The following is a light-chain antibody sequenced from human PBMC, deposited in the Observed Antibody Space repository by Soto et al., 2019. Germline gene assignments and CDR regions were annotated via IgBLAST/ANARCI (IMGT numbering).Light chain of an antibody. V-gene: IGKV1-5*03. CDR2: KAS. CDR3: QQYNSFPT. J-gene: IGKJ1*01. Sequence: DIPMTQSPSTLSASVGDRVTITCRASQSISSWLAWYQQKPGKAPKLLIYKASSLESGVPSRFSGSGSGTEFTLTISSLQPDDFATYYCQQYNSFPTFGQGTKVETK. CDR1: QSISSW.